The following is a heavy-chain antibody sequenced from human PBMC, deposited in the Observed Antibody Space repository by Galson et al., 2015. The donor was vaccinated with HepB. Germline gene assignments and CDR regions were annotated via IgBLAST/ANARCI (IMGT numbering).Heavy chain of an antibody. J-gene: IGHJ5*02. CDR3: ARVQWFGAIWFDP. Sequence: LRLSCAASGFTFISYNMNWVRQAPGKGLEWVSVIFSGGDTYYTDSVKGRFIISRDNSKNTLYLQMNNLTAEDTAVYYCARVQWFGAIWFDPWGQGTLVTVSS. V-gene: IGHV3-53*01. CDR2: IFSGGDT. D-gene: IGHD3-10*01. CDR1: GFTFISYN.